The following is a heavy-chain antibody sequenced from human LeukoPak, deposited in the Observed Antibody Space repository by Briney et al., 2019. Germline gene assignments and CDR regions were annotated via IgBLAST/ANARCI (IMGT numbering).Heavy chain of an antibody. V-gene: IGHV3-49*03. CDR2: IRSKAYGGTT. CDR1: GFTFGDYA. Sequence: GGSLRLSCTASGFTFGDYAMSRFRQAPGKGLEWVGFIRSKAYGGTTEYAASVKGRFTISRDDSKSIAYLQMNGLKTEDTAVYYCTRIRFLEWLSDYWGQGTLVTVSS. J-gene: IGHJ4*02. D-gene: IGHD3-3*01. CDR3: TRIRFLEWLSDY.